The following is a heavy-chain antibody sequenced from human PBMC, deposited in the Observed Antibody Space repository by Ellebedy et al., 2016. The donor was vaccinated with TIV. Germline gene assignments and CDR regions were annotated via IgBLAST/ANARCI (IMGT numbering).Heavy chain of an antibody. CDR2: IYYDGST. CDR3: ARRSSYWSALDF. J-gene: IGHJ4*02. Sequence: MPSETLSLTCTVSGGSISIPSYYWGWIRQPPGKGLEWIGSIYYDGSTYYNPSLKSRVTISKDTSKNQFSLKLTSVTAADKAVYYCARRSSYWSALDFWGQGTLATVSS. V-gene: IGHV4-39*01. D-gene: IGHD6-19*01. CDR1: GGSISIPSYY.